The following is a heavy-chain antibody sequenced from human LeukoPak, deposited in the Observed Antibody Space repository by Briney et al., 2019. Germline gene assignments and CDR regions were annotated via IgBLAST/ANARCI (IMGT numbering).Heavy chain of an antibody. Sequence: ASVKVSCKASGYTFTSYYMHWVRQAPGQGLEWMGIINPSGGSTSYAQKFQGRVTMTEDTSTDTAYMELSSLRSEDTAVYYCATDDGSGSYGPYGYWGQGTLVTVSS. V-gene: IGHV1-46*01. CDR2: INPSGGST. J-gene: IGHJ4*02. CDR1: GYTFTSYY. D-gene: IGHD1-26*01. CDR3: ATDDGSGSYGPYGY.